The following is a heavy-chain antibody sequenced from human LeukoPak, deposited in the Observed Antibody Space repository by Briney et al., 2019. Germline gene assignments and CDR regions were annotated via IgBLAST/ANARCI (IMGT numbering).Heavy chain of an antibody. CDR3: AKEAVADPTYFFDY. CDR1: GFTFSSYG. Sequence: GGSLRLSCAAAGFTFSSYGMSRVRQAPGKGLEWVSAISGSGGRTYNADSVKGRFTTSRDNSKNTLYLQMNSLRAEDTAVYYCAKEAVADPTYFFDYWGQGTLVTVSS. D-gene: IGHD6-19*01. V-gene: IGHV3-23*01. J-gene: IGHJ4*02. CDR2: ISGSGGRT.